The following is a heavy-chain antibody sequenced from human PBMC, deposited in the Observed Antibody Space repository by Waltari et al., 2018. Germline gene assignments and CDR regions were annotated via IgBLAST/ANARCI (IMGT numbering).Heavy chain of an antibody. Sequence: EVQLVESGGGLVQPGGSLRLSCAASGFPFRTYSMNWGRQAPGKGLEWVSYISSSSSTIYYADSVKGRFTISRDNAKNSLYLQMNSLRAEDTAVYYCAIGTTRERLFDYWGQGTLVTVSS. CDR2: ISSSSSTI. CDR1: GFPFRTYS. V-gene: IGHV3-48*04. CDR3: AIGTTRERLFDY. J-gene: IGHJ4*02. D-gene: IGHD1-1*01.